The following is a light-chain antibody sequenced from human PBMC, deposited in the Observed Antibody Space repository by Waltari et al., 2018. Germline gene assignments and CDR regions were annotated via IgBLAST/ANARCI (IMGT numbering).Light chain of an antibody. V-gene: IGLV2-23*02. CDR1: SSDGGKYNF. CDR3: CSYAGSSTLL. J-gene: IGLJ3*02. Sequence: QSALTQPASVSGSPGQSITISCTGTSSDGGKYNFVSWYQQHPGKAPKLMIYEVTKRPSGVSNRFSGSKSGNTASLTISGLQAEDEADYYCCSYAGSSTLLFGGGTKLTVL. CDR2: EVT.